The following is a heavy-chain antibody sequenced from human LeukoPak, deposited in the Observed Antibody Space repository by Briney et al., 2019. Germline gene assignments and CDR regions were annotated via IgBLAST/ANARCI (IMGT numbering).Heavy chain of an antibody. V-gene: IGHV3-48*02. CDR3: ARDQRYCSSTSCRRGFDY. Sequence: RPGGSLRLSCAASGFTFSSYSMNWVRQAPGKGLEWVSYISSSSSTIYYADSVKGRFTISRDNAKNSLYLQVNSLRDEDTAVYYCARDQRYCSSTSCRRGFDYWGQGTLVTVSS. CDR1: GFTFSSYS. J-gene: IGHJ4*02. D-gene: IGHD2-2*01. CDR2: ISSSSSTI.